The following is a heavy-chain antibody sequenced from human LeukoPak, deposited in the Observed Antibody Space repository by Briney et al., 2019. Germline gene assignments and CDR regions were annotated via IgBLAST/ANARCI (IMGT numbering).Heavy chain of an antibody. Sequence: ETLSLTCTVSGYSISSGYYWGWIRQPPGKGLEWIGSIYHSGSTYYNPSLKSRVTISVDTSKNQFSLKLNSVTAADTAVYYCARDLYGGNRVVAYGGQGTLVTVSS. CDR3: ARDLYGGNRVVAY. D-gene: IGHD4-23*01. CDR2: IYHSGST. CDR1: GYSISSGYY. V-gene: IGHV4-38-2*02. J-gene: IGHJ4*02.